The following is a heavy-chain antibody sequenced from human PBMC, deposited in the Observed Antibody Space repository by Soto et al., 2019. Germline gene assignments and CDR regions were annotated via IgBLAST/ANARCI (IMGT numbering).Heavy chain of an antibody. Sequence: PGGSLRLSCAASGFTFSVYSMNWVRQAPGKGLEWLSYISSSSSTIYYADSAKGRFTISRDNAKNSLYLQMNSLRAEDTAVYYCARASGSGSSYNVVDYWGHGTLVTVSS. CDR2: ISSSSSTI. CDR3: ARASGSGSSYNVVDY. J-gene: IGHJ4*01. V-gene: IGHV3-48*01. CDR1: GFTFSVYS. D-gene: IGHD3-10*01.